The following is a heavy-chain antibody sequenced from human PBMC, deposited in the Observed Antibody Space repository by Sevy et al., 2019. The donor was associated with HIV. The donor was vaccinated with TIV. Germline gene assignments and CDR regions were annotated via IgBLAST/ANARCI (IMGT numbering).Heavy chain of an antibody. J-gene: IGHJ4*02. Sequence: ASVKVSCKVSGYTLTELSMHWLRQAPGKGLEWVGSFDPEDGETVYEHNFQGRVSMTEDTSTDTAYMEVISLKFEDTAVYYCATTKDYYDSSGYPFDYWVQRTLVTVSS. CDR3: ATTKDYYDSSGYPFDY. CDR2: FDPEDGET. CDR1: GYTLTELS. D-gene: IGHD3-22*01. V-gene: IGHV1-24*01.